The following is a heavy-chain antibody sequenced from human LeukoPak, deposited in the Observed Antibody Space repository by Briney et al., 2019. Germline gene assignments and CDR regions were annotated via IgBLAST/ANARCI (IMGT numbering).Heavy chain of an antibody. D-gene: IGHD3-10*01. Sequence: SETLCLTCTVSGCSISSGEYYWSRMRQPPGKGLEWIRYIYYSGSTYYDPSLKSRVTISVGTSKIEFSLELSSVTAADTAVYYCARVVWFGELAYYFDYWGQGTLVTVSS. CDR1: GCSISSGEYY. J-gene: IGHJ4*02. CDR2: IYYSGST. CDR3: ARVVWFGELAYYFDY. V-gene: IGHV4-30-4*01.